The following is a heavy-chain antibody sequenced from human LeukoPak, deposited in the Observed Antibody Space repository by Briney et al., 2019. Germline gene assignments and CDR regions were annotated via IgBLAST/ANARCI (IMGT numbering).Heavy chain of an antibody. CDR3: AREVSEGFDF. Sequence: PGGSLRLSCTASGFTFSGYSMNWIRQAPGKGLEWVSSFGTRSTSVYHAGSVKGRFAISRDNTKNSLYLQMNSLRAEDTALYYCAREVSEGFDFWGQGTLVTVSS. D-gene: IGHD3-22*01. J-gene: IGHJ4*02. V-gene: IGHV3-21*01. CDR2: FGTRSTSV. CDR1: GFTFSGYS.